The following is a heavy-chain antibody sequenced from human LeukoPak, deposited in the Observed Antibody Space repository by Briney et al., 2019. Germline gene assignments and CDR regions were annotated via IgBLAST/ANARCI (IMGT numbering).Heavy chain of an antibody. CDR2: ISGSGGST. CDR1: GFTFSSYA. J-gene: IGHJ4*02. CDR3: AKFPRSYDSSGYYSYYFDY. D-gene: IGHD3-22*01. Sequence: GGSLSLSCAASGFTFSSYAMSWVRQAPGKGLEWVSAISGSGGSTYYADSVKGRFTISRDNSKNTLYLQMNSLRAEDTAVYYCAKFPRSYDSSGYYSYYFDYWGQGTLVTVSS. V-gene: IGHV3-23*01.